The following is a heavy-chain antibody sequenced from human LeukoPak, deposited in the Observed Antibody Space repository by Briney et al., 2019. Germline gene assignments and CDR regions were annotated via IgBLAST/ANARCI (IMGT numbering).Heavy chain of an antibody. CDR2: IRYDGSNK. Sequence: GGSLRLSCAASGFTFSSYGMHWVRQAPGKGLEWVAFIRYDGSNKYYADSVKGRFTISRDNSKNTLYLQMNSLIAEDTAVYYCAKDEELLWFGELLTQGHGPFDYWGQGTLVTVSS. CDR3: AKDEELLWFGELLTQGHGPFDY. D-gene: IGHD3-10*01. J-gene: IGHJ4*02. CDR1: GFTFSSYG. V-gene: IGHV3-30*02.